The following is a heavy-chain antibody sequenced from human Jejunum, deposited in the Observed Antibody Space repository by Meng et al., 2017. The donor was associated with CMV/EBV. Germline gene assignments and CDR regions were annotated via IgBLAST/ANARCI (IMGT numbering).Heavy chain of an antibody. CDR1: GFTFSDFH. Sequence: SCAASGFTFSDFHMSWVRQAPGQGLEWLSYITDSYRISYADSLKGRFTISRDNARNSVYLQLNSLRVEDTAVYYCARRWAVAGLDYWGQGTLVTVSS. J-gene: IGHJ4*02. CDR2: ITDSYRI. CDR3: ARRWAVAGLDY. D-gene: IGHD6-19*01. V-gene: IGHV3-69-1*01.